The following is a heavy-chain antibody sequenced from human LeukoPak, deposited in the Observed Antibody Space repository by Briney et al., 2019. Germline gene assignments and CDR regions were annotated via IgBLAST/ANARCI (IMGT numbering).Heavy chain of an antibody. Sequence: SETLSLTCTVSGYSISSGYYWGWIRQPPGKGLEWIGSIYHSGSTYYNPSLKSRVTISVDTSKNQFSLKLSSVTAADTAVYYCARGSRGDYPWFFDYWGQGTLVTVSS. CDR2: IYHSGST. J-gene: IGHJ4*02. CDR3: ARGSRGDYPWFFDY. D-gene: IGHD4-17*01. CDR1: GYSISSGYY. V-gene: IGHV4-38-2*02.